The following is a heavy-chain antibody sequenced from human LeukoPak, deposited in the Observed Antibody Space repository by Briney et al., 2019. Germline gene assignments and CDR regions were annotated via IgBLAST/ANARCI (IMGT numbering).Heavy chain of an antibody. CDR3: AKDFYEFWRGYPNLFNA. J-gene: IGHJ5*02. Sequence: PGGSLRLSCAASGFTFSSYAMSWVRQAPGKGLEWVSAISGSGGSTYYADSVKGRFTISRDNSKNTLYLQMKSLRAEDTAVYYCAKDFYEFWRGYPNLFNAWGQGTRVTVSS. D-gene: IGHD3-3*01. CDR1: GFTFSSYA. V-gene: IGHV3-23*01. CDR2: ISGSGGST.